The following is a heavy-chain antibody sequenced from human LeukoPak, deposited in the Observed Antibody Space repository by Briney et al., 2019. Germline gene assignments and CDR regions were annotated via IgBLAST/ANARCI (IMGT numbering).Heavy chain of an antibody. Sequence: SETLSLTCTVSGGSISSYYWSWIRQSAGKGLEWIGRIHTSGSTNYNPSLKSRVTMSADTSKNQFSLKLSSVTAADTAVYYCARDQYYYDSSGYYRIDYWGQGTLVTVSS. CDR1: GGSISSYY. CDR3: ARDQYYYDSSGYYRIDY. CDR2: IHTSGST. J-gene: IGHJ4*02. D-gene: IGHD3-22*01. V-gene: IGHV4-4*07.